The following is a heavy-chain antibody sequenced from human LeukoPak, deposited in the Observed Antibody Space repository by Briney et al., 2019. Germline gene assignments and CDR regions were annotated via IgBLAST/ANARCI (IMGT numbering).Heavy chain of an antibody. V-gene: IGHV1-69*04. Sequence: GSSVKVSCKASGGTFSSYAISWVRQAPGQGLEWMGKIIPILGIANYAQKFQGRVTMTRDTSTSTVYMELSSLRSEDTAVYYCARANYGDGLGYWGQGALVTVSS. D-gene: IGHD4-17*01. J-gene: IGHJ4*02. CDR1: GGTFSSYA. CDR2: IIPILGIA. CDR3: ARANYGDGLGY.